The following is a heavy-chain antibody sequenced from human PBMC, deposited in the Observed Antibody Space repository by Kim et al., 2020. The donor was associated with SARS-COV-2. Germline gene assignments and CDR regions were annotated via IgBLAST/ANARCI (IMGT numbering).Heavy chain of an antibody. CDR1: GFTFGDYA. V-gene: IGHV3-9*01. D-gene: IGHD3-10*01. Sequence: GGSLRLSCAASGFTFGDYAMHWVRQAPGKGLEWVSGISWNSGSIGYADSVKGRFTISRDNAKNSLYLQMNSLRAEDTALYYCAKDHNYYDLGGVFDPWGQGTLVTVSS. CDR2: ISWNSGSI. CDR3: AKDHNYYDLGGVFDP. J-gene: IGHJ5*02.